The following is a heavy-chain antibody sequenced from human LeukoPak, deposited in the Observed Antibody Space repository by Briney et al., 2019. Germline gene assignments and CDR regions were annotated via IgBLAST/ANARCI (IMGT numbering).Heavy chain of an antibody. Sequence: PGGSLRLSCAASGFTFSSYAMSWVRQAPGKGLEWVSAISGSGGSTYYADSVKGRFTISRDNSKNTLYLQMNSLRAEDTAVYYCASTYYYDSSGYSHPPVAFDIWGQGTMVTVSS. V-gene: IGHV3-23*01. CDR2: ISGSGGST. CDR1: GFTFSSYA. J-gene: IGHJ3*02. CDR3: ASTYYYDSSGYSHPPVAFDI. D-gene: IGHD3-22*01.